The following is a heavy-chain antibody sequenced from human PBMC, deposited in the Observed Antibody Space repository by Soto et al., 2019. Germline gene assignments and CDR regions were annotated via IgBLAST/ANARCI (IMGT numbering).Heavy chain of an antibody. V-gene: IGHV1-69*13. Sequence: SVKVSCKASLGNFSNLAMGCVRRDPGQGPEWMGGIIPLSGTTNYAQKFQGRVTITADESMTTAYMELSSLRYEDTAVYYCARGPDRSGFYLFDYWGQGTLVTVS. J-gene: IGHJ4*02. D-gene: IGHD6-19*01. CDR2: IIPLSGTT. CDR3: ARGPDRSGFYLFDY. CDR1: LGNFSNLA.